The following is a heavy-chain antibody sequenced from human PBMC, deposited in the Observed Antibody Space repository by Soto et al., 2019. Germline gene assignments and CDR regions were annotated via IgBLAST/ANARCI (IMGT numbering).Heavy chain of an antibody. CDR2: ISYDGSNK. J-gene: IGHJ4*02. CDR3: AKDKLPITMVRGAIGY. Sequence: QVQLVESGGGVVQPGRSLRLSCAASGFTFSSYGMHWVRQAPGKGLEWVAVISYDGSNKYYADSVKGRFTISRDNSKNTLYLQMYSLRAEDTAVYYCAKDKLPITMVRGAIGYWGQGTLVTVSS. D-gene: IGHD3-10*01. V-gene: IGHV3-30*18. CDR1: GFTFSSYG.